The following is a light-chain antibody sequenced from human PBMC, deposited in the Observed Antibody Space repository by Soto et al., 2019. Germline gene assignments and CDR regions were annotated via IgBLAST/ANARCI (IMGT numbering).Light chain of an antibody. J-gene: IGKJ1*01. CDR3: QQYNNWPPWT. V-gene: IGKV3-15*01. Sequence: ILMTQSPATLSVSPGERATLSCRASQSVSNNLAWYQQKPGQAPRLLIYDASTRATGIPARFSVSGSGTEFTLTISGLQSEDFAVYYCQQYNNWPPWTVGQGTKVEIK. CDR1: QSVSNN. CDR2: DAS.